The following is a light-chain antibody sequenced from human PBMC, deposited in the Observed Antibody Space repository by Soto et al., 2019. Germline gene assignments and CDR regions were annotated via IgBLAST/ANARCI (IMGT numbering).Light chain of an antibody. Sequence: DIQMTQSPSSVSASVGDRVTITCRASQVIGSRLGWYQQKSGKVPKVLIYDASTLQRGVPSRFSGSGSGTDFTLTISSLQPEDSATYFCQQINIFPLTFGGGNKVEIK. CDR3: QQINIFPLT. J-gene: IGKJ4*01. CDR2: DAS. CDR1: QVIGSR. V-gene: IGKV1D-12*01.